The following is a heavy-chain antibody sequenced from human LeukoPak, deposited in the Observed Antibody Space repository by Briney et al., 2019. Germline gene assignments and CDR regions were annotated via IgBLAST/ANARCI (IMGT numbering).Heavy chain of an antibody. CDR2: ISYDGSNK. V-gene: IGHV3-30-3*01. J-gene: IGHJ4*02. Sequence: GGSLRLSCAASGFTFSSYAMHWVRQAPGKGLEWVAVISYDGSNKYYADSVKGRFTISRDNSKNTLYLQMNSLRSEDTAVYYCARDQLAFSGYDTLFDYWGQGTLVAVSS. D-gene: IGHD5-12*01. CDR1: GFTFSSYA. CDR3: ARDQLAFSGYDTLFDY.